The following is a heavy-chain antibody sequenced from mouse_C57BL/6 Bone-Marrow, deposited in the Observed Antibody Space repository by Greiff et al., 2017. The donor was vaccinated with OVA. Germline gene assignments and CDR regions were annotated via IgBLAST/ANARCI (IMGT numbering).Heavy chain of an antibody. CDR3: ARDYYGSSPLYYFDY. D-gene: IGHD1-1*01. CDR1: GYTFTSYG. CDR2: IYPRSGNT. Sequence: QVQLQQPGAELARPGASVKLSCKASGYTFTSYGISWVKQRTGQGLEWIGEIYPRSGNTYYNEKFKGKATLTADKSSSTAYMELLSLTSKDSAVYFCARDYYGSSPLYYFDYWGQGTTLTVSS. J-gene: IGHJ2*01. V-gene: IGHV1-81*01.